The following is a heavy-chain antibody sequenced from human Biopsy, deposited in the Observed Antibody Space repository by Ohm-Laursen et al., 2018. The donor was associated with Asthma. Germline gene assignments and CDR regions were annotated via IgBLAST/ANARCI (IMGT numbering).Heavy chain of an antibody. Sequence: RSLRLSCTASGFVFSQCGMHWVRQGPGKGLEWVALVSSDGHNKYYEDSVKGRFTISRDSSRKRLYPQINRLTVEDSAVYFCARQSGQDYGDSSGFDIWGQGTKVAVSS. CDR1: GFVFSQCG. CDR2: VSSDGHNK. V-gene: IGHV3-30*03. J-gene: IGHJ3*02. D-gene: IGHD3-22*01. CDR3: ARQSGQDYGDSSGFDI.